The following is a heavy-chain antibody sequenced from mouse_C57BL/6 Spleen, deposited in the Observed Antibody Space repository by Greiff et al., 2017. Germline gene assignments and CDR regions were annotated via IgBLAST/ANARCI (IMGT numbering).Heavy chain of an antibody. Sequence: VQLQQSGPVLVKPGASVKMSCKASGYTFTDYYMNWVKQSHGKSLEWIGVINPYNGGTSYNQKFKGKATLTVDKSSSTAYMELNSLTSEDSAVYYCAREAPGTRYFDCWGQGTTLTVSS. J-gene: IGHJ2*01. CDR2: INPYNGGT. CDR1: GYTFTDYY. D-gene: IGHD3-3*01. CDR3: AREAPGTRYFDC. V-gene: IGHV1-19*01.